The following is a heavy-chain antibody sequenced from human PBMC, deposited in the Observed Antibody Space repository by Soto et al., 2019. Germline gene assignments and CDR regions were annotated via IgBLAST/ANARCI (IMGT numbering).Heavy chain of an antibody. D-gene: IGHD3-10*01. CDR2: FWFTGTT. CDR1: GGSLSGSSYY. J-gene: IGHJ4*02. V-gene: IGHV4-39*01. CDR3: ARGGKRISMIRGFDS. Sequence: QLQLQESGPGLVKPSETLSLTCTVSGGSLSGSSYYWGWIRQPPGKGLEWIGSFWFTGTTYYNPSLTSRVNISVDTSSRQFSLHLGSVTAADTAVYFCARGGKRISMIRGFDSWGQGTLVTVSS.